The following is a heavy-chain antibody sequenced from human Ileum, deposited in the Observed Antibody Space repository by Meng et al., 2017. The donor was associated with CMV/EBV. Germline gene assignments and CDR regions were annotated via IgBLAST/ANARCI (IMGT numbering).Heavy chain of an antibody. CDR1: GYTFTSHD. D-gene: IGHD4-11*01. Sequence: ASVKVSCKASGYTFTSHDINWVRQATGQGLEWMGWMNPNTGNTGYAQKFQGRVTMTRDTSTGTGYMELSSLTSEDTAVYYCARSSSTVSYYQNGMGVWGQGTTVTVS. J-gene: IGHJ6*02. CDR3: ARSSSTVSYYQNGMGV. V-gene: IGHV1-8*01. CDR2: MNPNTGNT.